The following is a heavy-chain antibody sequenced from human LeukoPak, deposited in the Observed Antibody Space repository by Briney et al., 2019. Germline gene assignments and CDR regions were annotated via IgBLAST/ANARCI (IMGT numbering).Heavy chain of an antibody. Sequence: GGSLRLSCAASEFIFSNYDMNWVRQAPGEGLEWVSYISSNSRTINYADSVRGRFTISRDNGKNSLYLQMNSLRVEDTAVYYCARGGYSRPDYWGQGTLVTVSP. CDR1: EFIFSNYD. CDR3: ARGGYSRPDY. CDR2: ISSNSRTI. V-gene: IGHV3-48*01. J-gene: IGHJ4*02. D-gene: IGHD4-11*01.